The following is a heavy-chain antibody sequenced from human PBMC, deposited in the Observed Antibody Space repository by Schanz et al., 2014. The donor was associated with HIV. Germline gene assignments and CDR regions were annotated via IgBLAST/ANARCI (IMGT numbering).Heavy chain of an antibody. V-gene: IGHV3-23*01. Sequence: EVQLLESGGGLVQPGRSLRLSCAASGFTFSSYAMSWVRQAPGKGLAWVSYITPDGSVTYADSVKGRFTTSRDNSKNTLYLQMNSLRVEDTAVYYCARETVNYYYGMDVWGQGTTVTVSS. CDR3: ARETVNYYYGMDV. D-gene: IGHD4-4*01. CDR1: GFTFSSYA. J-gene: IGHJ6*02. CDR2: ITPDGSV.